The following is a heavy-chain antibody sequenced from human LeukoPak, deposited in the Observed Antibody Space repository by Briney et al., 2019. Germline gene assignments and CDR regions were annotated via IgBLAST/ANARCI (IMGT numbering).Heavy chain of an antibody. CDR1: GGSFSGYY. CDR3: ARGRPMYCSGGSCYLNDY. V-gene: IGHV4-34*01. Sequence: RPSETLSLTCAVYGGSFSGYYWSWIRQPPGKGLEWIGEINHSGSTNYNPSLKSRVTISVDTSKNQFSLKLSSVTAADTAVYYCARGRPMYCSGGSCYLNDYWGQGTLVTVSS. CDR2: INHSGST. D-gene: IGHD2-15*01. J-gene: IGHJ4*02.